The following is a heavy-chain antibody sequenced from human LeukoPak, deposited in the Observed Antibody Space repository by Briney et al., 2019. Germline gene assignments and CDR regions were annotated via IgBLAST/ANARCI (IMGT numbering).Heavy chain of an antibody. D-gene: IGHD5-24*01. J-gene: IGHJ6*02. Sequence: GESLRLSCAASGFTFSSYSMNWVRQAPGKGLEWVSSISSSSSYIYYADSVKGRFTISRDNAKNSLYLQMNSLRAEDTAVYYCARAMAMATYYYYGMDVWGQGTTVTVSS. CDR2: ISSSSSYI. CDR3: ARAMAMATYYYYGMDV. V-gene: IGHV3-21*01. CDR1: GFTFSSYS.